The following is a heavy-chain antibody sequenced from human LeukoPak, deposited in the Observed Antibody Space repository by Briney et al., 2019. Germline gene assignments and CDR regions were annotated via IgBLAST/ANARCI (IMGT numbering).Heavy chain of an antibody. CDR3: TTAPSGYAYMNGWHLDY. V-gene: IGHV3-15*01. CDR2: IKSKTDGETT. D-gene: IGHD5-18*01. Sequence: GGSLRLSCAASGFTFNYAWMSWVRRAPGKGLEWVGRIKSKTDGETTDYAAPVKGRFTISRDDSKNTLYLQMNSLKTEDTALYYCTTAPSGYAYMNGWHLDYWGQGALVTVSS. J-gene: IGHJ4*02. CDR1: GFTFNYAW.